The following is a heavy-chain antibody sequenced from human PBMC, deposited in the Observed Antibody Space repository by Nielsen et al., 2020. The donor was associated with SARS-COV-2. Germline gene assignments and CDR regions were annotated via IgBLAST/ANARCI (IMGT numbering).Heavy chain of an antibody. CDR3: AKPYSYRYSFDY. CDR2: ITGDGTT. V-gene: IGHV3-74*01. D-gene: IGHD5-18*01. Sequence: GGSLRLSCAASGFTFSNSWMHWVRQAPGKGLVRVSRITGDGTTNYADSVKGRFTISRDNAKNTLYLQMNSLRAEDTAVYYCAKPYSYRYSFDYWGQGTLVTVSS. CDR1: GFTFSNSW. J-gene: IGHJ4*02.